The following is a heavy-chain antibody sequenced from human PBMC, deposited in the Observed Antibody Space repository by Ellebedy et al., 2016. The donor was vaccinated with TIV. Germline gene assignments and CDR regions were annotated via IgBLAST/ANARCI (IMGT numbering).Heavy chain of an antibody. V-gene: IGHV3-21*06. D-gene: IGHD4-23*01. CDR3: AKSTVVNPEGDAYDI. CDR1: GFTLSSFG. J-gene: IGHJ3*02. Sequence: PGGSLRLSCAASGFTLSSFGMNWVRQASGKGLEWVSSSKSSGTFIYYADSAKGRFTISSDNAKNSLYLHMTSLRVEDTAVYYCAKSTVVNPEGDAYDIWGQGTEVTVSS. CDR2: SKSSGTFI.